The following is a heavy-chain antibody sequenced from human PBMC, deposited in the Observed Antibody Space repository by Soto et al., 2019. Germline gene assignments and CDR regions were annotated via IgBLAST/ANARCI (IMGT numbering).Heavy chain of an antibody. J-gene: IGHJ5*02. V-gene: IGHV4-31*03. Sequence: PSETLSLTCTVSGGSISSCGYYWNWIRQHPGKGLEWIGYIYYIGSTYYNPSLKSRVTISLDTSKNQFSLKLSSVTAADTAVYYCARSVFPWGQGTLVTV. CDR3: ARSVFP. CDR1: GGSISSCGYY. CDR2: IYYIGST.